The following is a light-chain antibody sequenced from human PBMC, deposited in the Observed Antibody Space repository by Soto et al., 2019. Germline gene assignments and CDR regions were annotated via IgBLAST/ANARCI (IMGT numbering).Light chain of an antibody. V-gene: IGKV1-5*01. Sequence: EIQMTQSPSTLSASVRDRVTITCRARQSVNRWLAGEPQKPGKAPNLLIYDASSLKSGVPSRLSGSGSGTEFTLTINSLQPGEVAAYYCQQYNSYSYTFGQGTKLEIK. J-gene: IGKJ2*01. CDR1: QSVNRW. CDR3: QQYNSYSYT. CDR2: DAS.